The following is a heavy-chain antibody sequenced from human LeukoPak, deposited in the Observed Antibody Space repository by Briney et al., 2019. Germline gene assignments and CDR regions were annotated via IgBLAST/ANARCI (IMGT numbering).Heavy chain of an antibody. D-gene: IGHD1-26*01. Sequence: GASVKVSCKTSGYTFTDFYIHWVRQAPGQGLEWMGWINPNSGGANYAQKFQGRVTMTRDTSITTAYMEMGSLTSDDTAVYYCARGYSGTPNYWGQGTLVTVSS. CDR3: ARGYSGTPNY. V-gene: IGHV1-2*02. CDR1: GYTFTDFY. CDR2: INPNSGGA. J-gene: IGHJ4*02.